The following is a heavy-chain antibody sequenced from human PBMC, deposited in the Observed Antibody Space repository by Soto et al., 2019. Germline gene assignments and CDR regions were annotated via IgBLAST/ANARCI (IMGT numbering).Heavy chain of an antibody. J-gene: IGHJ6*03. CDR3: ARPSAMVISGYYYYYYMDV. CDR2: MNPNSGNT. Sequence: ASVKVSCKASGYTFTSYDINWVRQATGQGLEWMGWMNPNSGNTGYAQKFQGRVTMTRNTSISTGYMELSSLRSEDTAVYYCARPSAMVISGYYYYYYMDVWGKGTTVTVS. CDR1: GYTFTSYD. V-gene: IGHV1-8*02. D-gene: IGHD5-18*01.